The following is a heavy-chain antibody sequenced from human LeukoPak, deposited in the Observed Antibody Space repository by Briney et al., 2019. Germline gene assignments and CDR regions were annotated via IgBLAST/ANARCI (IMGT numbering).Heavy chain of an antibody. J-gene: IGHJ6*03. D-gene: IGHD6-13*01. CDR2: IYSGGST. Sequence: GGSLRLSCAASGFTVSSNYMNWVRQAPGKGLEWVSVIYSGGSTYYADSVKGRFTISRDNSKNTLYLQMNSLRAEDTAVYYCAKGGIHRGYYYYYMDVWGKGTTVTISS. CDR1: GFTVSSNY. CDR3: AKGGIHRGYYYYYMDV. V-gene: IGHV3-53*01.